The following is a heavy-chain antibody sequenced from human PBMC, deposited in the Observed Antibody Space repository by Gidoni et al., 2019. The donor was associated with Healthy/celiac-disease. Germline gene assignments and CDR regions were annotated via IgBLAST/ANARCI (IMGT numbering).Heavy chain of an antibody. D-gene: IGHD1-7*01. V-gene: IGHV3-48*03. CDR3: ARDRYSTGTTDYFDY. Sequence: EVQLVESGGGLVQPGGSLRLSCAASGFTFSSYEINWVRQAPGKGLEWVSYISSSGSTIYYADSVKGRFTISRDNAKNSLYLQMNSLRAEDTAVYYCARDRYSTGTTDYFDYWGQGTLVTVSS. J-gene: IGHJ4*02. CDR1: GFTFSSYE. CDR2: ISSSGSTI.